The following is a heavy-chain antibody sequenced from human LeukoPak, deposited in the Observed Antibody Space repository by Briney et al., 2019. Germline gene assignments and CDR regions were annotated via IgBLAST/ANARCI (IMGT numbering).Heavy chain of an antibody. V-gene: IGHV4-59*01. CDR1: GGSISSYY. D-gene: IGHD1-1*01. CDR3: ARANDLRENAFDI. CDR2: IYYSGST. Sequence: PSETLSLTCAVSGGSISSYYWSWIRQPPGKGLEWIGYIYYSGSTNYNPSLKSRVTISVDTSKNQFSLKLSSVTAADTAVYYCARANDLRENAFDIWGQGTMVTVSS. J-gene: IGHJ3*02.